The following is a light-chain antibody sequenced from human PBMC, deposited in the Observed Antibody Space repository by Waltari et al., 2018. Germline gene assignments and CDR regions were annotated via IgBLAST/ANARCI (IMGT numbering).Light chain of an antibody. CDR3: AAWDDSLSGREV. Sequence: QSVLTQPPSASGTPGQRVTISCSGSSSNIGSNYVYWYQQLPGTAPTLLIYRNNQRPSGVPDRFSGSKSGTSASLAISGLRSEDEADYYCAAWDDSLSGREVFGTGTKVTVL. CDR2: RNN. J-gene: IGLJ1*01. V-gene: IGLV1-47*01. CDR1: SSNIGSNY.